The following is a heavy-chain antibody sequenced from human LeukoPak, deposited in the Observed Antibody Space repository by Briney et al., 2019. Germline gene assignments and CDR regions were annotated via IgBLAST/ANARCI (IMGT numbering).Heavy chain of an antibody. CDR2: ISYDGSNK. V-gene: IGHV3-30-3*01. D-gene: IGHD1-14*01. CDR3: ARAKPGPLGTRLAYYYYGMDV. CDR1: GFTFSSYA. J-gene: IGHJ6*02. Sequence: PGRSLRLSCAASGFTFSSYAMHWVRQAPGKGLEWVALISYDGSNKYYADSVKGRFTISRDNAKNSLYLQMNSLRAEDTAVYYCARAKPGPLGTRLAYYYYGMDVWGQGTTVTVSS.